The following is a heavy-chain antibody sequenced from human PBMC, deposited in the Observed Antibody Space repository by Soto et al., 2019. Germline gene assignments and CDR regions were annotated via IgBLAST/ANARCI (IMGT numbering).Heavy chain of an antibody. CDR1: GGSISSYY. Sequence: SETLSLTCTVSGGSISSYYWSWIRQPPGKGLEWIGYIYYSGSTNHNPSLKSRVTISVDTSKNQFSLKLSSVTAADTAVYYCARDSPSHIVVVAGAFDIWGQGTMVTVSS. J-gene: IGHJ3*02. D-gene: IGHD2-21*01. V-gene: IGHV4-59*01. CDR3: ARDSPSHIVVVAGAFDI. CDR2: IYYSGST.